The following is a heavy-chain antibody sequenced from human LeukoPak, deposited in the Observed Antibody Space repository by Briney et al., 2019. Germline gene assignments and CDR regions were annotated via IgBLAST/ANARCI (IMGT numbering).Heavy chain of an antibody. CDR2: YYGSGGST. CDR3: AKDTRGKGSSWSLDY. J-gene: IGHJ4*02. V-gene: IGHV3-23*01. D-gene: IGHD6-13*01. Sequence: GGSLRLSCAASGFTFSSYAMSWVRQAPGKGVEWVLDYYGSGGSTYYADSVKGRFTISRDNSKNTLYVQMNSLRAEDTAVYYCAKDTRGKGSSWSLDYWGQGTLVTVSS. CDR1: GFTFSSYA.